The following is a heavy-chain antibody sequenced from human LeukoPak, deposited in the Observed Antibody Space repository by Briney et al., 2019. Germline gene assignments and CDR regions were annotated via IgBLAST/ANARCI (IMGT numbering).Heavy chain of an antibody. CDR3: ASQVVVTPQPELDY. CDR1: GGTFSSYA. V-gene: IGHV1-69*04. CDR2: IIPIFGIA. J-gene: IGHJ4*02. D-gene: IGHD3-22*01. Sequence: SVKVSCKASGGTFSSYAIGWVRQAPGQGLEWMGRIIPIFGIANYAQKFQGRVTITADKSTSTAYMELSSLRSEDTAVYYCASQVVVTPQPELDYWGQGTLVTVSS.